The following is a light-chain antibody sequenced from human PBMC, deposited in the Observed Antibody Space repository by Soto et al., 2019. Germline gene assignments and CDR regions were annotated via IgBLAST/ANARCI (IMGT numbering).Light chain of an antibody. CDR3: QQYGNSPRYS. J-gene: IGKJ2*03. CDR2: ATS. CDR1: QSVSSLY. V-gene: IGKV3-20*01. Sequence: EIVLTQSPGTLSLSPGESVTLSCRASQSVSSLYLAWYQQKPGQAPRLLIYATSSRATGIPDRFIGSWSGTDFTLTIGRLEPEDFAVYYCQQYGNSPRYSFGQGTRLEIK.